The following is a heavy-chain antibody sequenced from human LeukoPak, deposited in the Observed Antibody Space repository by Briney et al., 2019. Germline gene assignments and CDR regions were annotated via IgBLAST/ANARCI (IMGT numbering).Heavy chain of an antibody. CDR2: INRNGGST. V-gene: IGHV3-20*04. CDR1: GFTFDDYG. CDR3: ARAASTNYYYYMDV. J-gene: IGHJ6*03. Sequence: GGSLRLSCAASGFTFDDYGMSWVRQAPGKGLEWVSGINRNGGSTGYADSVKGRFTISRDNAKNSLYLQMNSLRAEDTALYYCARAASTNYYYYMDVWGKGTTVTVSS.